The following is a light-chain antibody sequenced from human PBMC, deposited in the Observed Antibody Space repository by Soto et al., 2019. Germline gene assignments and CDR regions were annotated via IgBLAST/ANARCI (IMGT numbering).Light chain of an antibody. CDR1: SSDVGDYNY. J-gene: IGLJ2*01. Sequence: QSALTQPRSVSGSPGQSVSISCTGTSSDVGDYNYVSWYQQHPGNAPKIIIYDVSKRPSGDPDRFSGSKSGNTASLTISGLQAEDEAEYYCCSYGGSYTWVFGGGTKLTVL. V-gene: IGLV2-11*01. CDR2: DVS. CDR3: CSYGGSYTWV.